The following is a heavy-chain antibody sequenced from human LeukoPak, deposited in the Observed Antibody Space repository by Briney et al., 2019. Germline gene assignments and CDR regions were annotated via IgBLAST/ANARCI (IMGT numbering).Heavy chain of an antibody. V-gene: IGHV4-59*01. J-gene: IGHJ4*02. CDR2: IYYSGST. CDR3: ARDLDDFGPPDY. CDR1: GGSISSYC. Sequence: SETLSLTCTVSGGSISSYCWSWIRQPPGKGLEWIGYIYYSGSTNYNPSLKSRVTISVDTSKNQFSLKLSSVTAADTAVYYCARDLDDFGPPDYWGQGTLVTVSS. D-gene: IGHD3-3*01.